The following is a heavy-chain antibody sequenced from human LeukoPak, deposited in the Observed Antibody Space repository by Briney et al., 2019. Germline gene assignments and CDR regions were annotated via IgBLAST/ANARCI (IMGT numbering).Heavy chain of an antibody. CDR2: ISWDGGST. Sequence: GGSLILSCAASGFTFDDYTMHWVRQAPGKGLEWVSLISWDGGSTYYADSVKGRFTISRDNSKNSLYLQMNSLRTEDTALYYCAKDGGGYCSGGSCHHFDYWGQGTLVTVSS. CDR3: AKDGGGYCSGGSCHHFDY. CDR1: GFTFDDYT. J-gene: IGHJ4*02. V-gene: IGHV3-43*01. D-gene: IGHD2-15*01.